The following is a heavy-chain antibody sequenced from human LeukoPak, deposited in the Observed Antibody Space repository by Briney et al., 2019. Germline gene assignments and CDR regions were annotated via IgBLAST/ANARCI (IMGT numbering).Heavy chain of an antibody. Sequence: EWVANIKQDGSERYHVDSVKGRFTISRDNAKNSLYLQMNRMRAEDTAVYYCARFVYSTRGSGNYLYVEFYFDYWGRGTLATVSS. V-gene: IGHV3-7*01. J-gene: IGHJ4*02. D-gene: IGHD3-10*01. CDR3: ARFVYSTRGSGNYLYVEFYFDY. CDR2: IKQDGSER.